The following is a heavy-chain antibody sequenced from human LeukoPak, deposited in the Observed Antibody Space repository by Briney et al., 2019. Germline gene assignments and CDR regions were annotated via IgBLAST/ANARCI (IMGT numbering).Heavy chain of an antibody. V-gene: IGHV4-39*07. J-gene: IGHJ4*02. D-gene: IGHD4-17*01. CDR2: IYYTGST. CDR3: ARDNGAFDY. Sequence: SETLSLTCTVSGGSISSSSYYWVWIRQPPGKGLEWIGRIYYTGSTYYNPSLKSRVTISVDTSKNQFSLKLSSVTAADTAVYYCARDNGAFDYWGQGTLVTVSS. CDR1: GGSISSSSYY.